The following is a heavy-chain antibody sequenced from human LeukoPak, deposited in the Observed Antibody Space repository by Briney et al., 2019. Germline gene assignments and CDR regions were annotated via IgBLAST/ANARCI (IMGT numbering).Heavy chain of an antibody. CDR3: AKVGLTVTTILDYFDY. CDR2: IKQDGSEK. V-gene: IGHV3-7*01. J-gene: IGHJ4*02. D-gene: IGHD4-11*01. Sequence: GGSLRLSCAASGFTFSSYWMSWVRQAPGKGLEWVANIKQDGSEKYYVDSVKGRFTISRDNAKNSLYLQMNSLRAEDTAVYYCAKVGLTVTTILDYFDYWGQGTLVTVSS. CDR1: GFTFSSYW.